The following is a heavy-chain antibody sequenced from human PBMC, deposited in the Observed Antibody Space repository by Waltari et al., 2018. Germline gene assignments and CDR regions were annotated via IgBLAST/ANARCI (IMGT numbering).Heavy chain of an antibody. CDR3: AGENTVTSPRSYFDL. D-gene: IGHD4-17*01. Sequence: QVQLVQSGAEVKKPGSSVKVSCKASGGTFSSYAISWVRQAPGQGLEWMGGIIPIFGTTNYAQKFQGRVTITADESTSTAYMELSSLRSEDTAVYYCAGENTVTSPRSYFDLWGRGTLVTVSS. CDR1: GGTFSSYA. CDR2: IIPIFGTT. V-gene: IGHV1-69*01. J-gene: IGHJ2*01.